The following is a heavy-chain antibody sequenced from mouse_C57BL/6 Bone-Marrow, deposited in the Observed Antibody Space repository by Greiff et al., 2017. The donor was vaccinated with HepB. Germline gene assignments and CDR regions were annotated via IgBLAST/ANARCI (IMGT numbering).Heavy chain of an antibody. CDR3: TRALPWWGYFDV. D-gene: IGHD2-13*01. V-gene: IGHV5-9-1*02. J-gene: IGHJ1*03. CDR1: GFTFSSYA. Sequence: EVHLVESGEGLVKPGGSLKLSCAASGFTFSSYAMSWVRQTPEKRLEWVAYISSGGDYIYYADTVKGRFTISRDNARNTLYLQMSSLKSEDTAMYYCTRALPWWGYFDVWGTGTTVTVSS. CDR2: ISSGGDYI.